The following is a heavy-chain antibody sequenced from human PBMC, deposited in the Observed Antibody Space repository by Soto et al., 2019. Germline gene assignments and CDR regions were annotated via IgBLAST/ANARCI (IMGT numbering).Heavy chain of an antibody. J-gene: IGHJ4*02. CDR2: ISPSASDT. CDR3: AKDGGPVYCNSPGCSAKHFDY. CDR1: GFSFSTSS. V-gene: IGHV3-21*01. D-gene: IGHD2-2*01. Sequence: GGSLRLSCAASGFSFSTSSMAWVRQPPGKGLEWVSAISPSASDTLYADSVKGRFTISRDNAKNSLYLQMNSLRAEDTAVYYCAKDGGPVYCNSPGCSAKHFDYWGQGTLVTVSS.